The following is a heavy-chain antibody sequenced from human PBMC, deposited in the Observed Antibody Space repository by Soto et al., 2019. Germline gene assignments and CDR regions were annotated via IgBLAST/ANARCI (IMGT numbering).Heavy chain of an antibody. CDR2: MNPNSGNT. J-gene: IGHJ6*02. CDR3: ARRGYSSSWYYYFYYGMDV. D-gene: IGHD6-13*01. V-gene: IGHV1-8*01. Sequence: QVQLVQSGAEVKKPGASVKVSCKASGYTFTSYDINWVRQATGQGLEWMGWMNPNSGNTGYAQKFQGRVTMTRNTSISTAYRELSSPRSADTAVYYCARRGYSSSWYYYFYYGMDVWGQGATVTVSS. CDR1: GYTFTSYD.